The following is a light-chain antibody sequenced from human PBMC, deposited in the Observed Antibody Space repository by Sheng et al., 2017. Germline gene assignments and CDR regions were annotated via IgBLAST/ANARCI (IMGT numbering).Light chain of an antibody. Sequence: EIVLTQSPATLSLSPGERATLSCRASQSVSSYLAWYQQKPGQAPRLLMYDASNRATGIPARFSGSGSGTDFTLTISSLEPEDFAVYYCEQRLSWPLTFGGGTKVEIK. CDR3: EQRLSWPLT. J-gene: IGKJ4*01. CDR1: QSVSSY. CDR2: DAS. V-gene: IGKV3-11*01.